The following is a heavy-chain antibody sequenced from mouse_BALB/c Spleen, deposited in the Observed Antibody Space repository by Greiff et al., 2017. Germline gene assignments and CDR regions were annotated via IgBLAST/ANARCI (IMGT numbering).Heavy chain of an antibody. CDR3: ARKDYYGSSYVLYAMDY. Sequence: EVLLVESGPDLVKPSQSLSLTCTVTGYSITSGYSWHWIRQFQGNKLEWMGYIHYSGSTNYNQSLKSPISITRDTSKNQFFLQLNSVTTEDTATYYCARKDYYGSSYVLYAMDYWGQGTSVTVSS. CDR2: IHYSGST. J-gene: IGHJ4*01. D-gene: IGHD1-1*01. V-gene: IGHV3-1*02. CDR1: GYSITSGYS.